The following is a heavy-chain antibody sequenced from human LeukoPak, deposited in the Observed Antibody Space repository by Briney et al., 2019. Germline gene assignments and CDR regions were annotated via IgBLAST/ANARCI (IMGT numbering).Heavy chain of an antibody. V-gene: IGHV1-69*06. CDR1: GGTFSSYA. CDR2: IIPIFGTA. J-gene: IGHJ4*02. Sequence: SVKVSCKASGGTFSSYAISWVRQAPGQGLEWMGGIIPIFGTANYAQKFQGRVTITADKSTSTAYMELSSLRSEDTAVYYCATLRYCSSTSCYWYFDYWGQGTLVTVSS. CDR3: ATLRYCSSTSCYWYFDY. D-gene: IGHD2-2*01.